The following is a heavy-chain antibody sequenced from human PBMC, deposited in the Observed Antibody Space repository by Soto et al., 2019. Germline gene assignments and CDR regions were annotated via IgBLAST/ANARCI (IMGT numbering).Heavy chain of an antibody. CDR2: ISGSSDTI. CDR1: GFTFISYT. J-gene: IGHJ3*02. V-gene: IGHV3-48*01. D-gene: IGHD6-13*01. CDR3: ARAGYQSNAFDI. Sequence: GALRLSCAASGFTFISYTMNWVRQAPGKGLEWVSYISGSSDTIYYRDSVKGRFTISRDNAKNSLYLQMNSLRAEDTAVYYCARAGYQSNAFDILGQGTKVTVSS.